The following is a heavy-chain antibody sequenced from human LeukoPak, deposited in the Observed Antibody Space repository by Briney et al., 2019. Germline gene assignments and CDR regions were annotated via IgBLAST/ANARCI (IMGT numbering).Heavy chain of an antibody. CDR2: ISWSGGII. CDR3: AKQVERRGALDY. CDR1: GFTFDDYS. V-gene: IGHV3-9*03. D-gene: IGHD1-1*01. J-gene: IGHJ4*02. Sequence: PGRSLRLSXTPSGFTFDDYSMHWVRQAPGKGLEWVSGISWSGGIIGYADSVKGRFTISRDNAKNSLYLQMSSLRADDMALYYCAKQVERRGALDYWGQGTLVTVSS.